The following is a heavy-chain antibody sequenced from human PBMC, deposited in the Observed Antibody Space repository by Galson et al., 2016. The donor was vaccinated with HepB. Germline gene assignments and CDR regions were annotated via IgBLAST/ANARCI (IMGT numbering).Heavy chain of an antibody. CDR2: IFPGDSDI. CDR3: ARREGYCSGGRCNGFDY. Sequence: SGAEVKKPGESLKISCTGFGYTFSNYWIAWVRQMPGKGLEWMGIIFPGDSDIKYSPSFQGQVTISADKSISTAYLQWSSLKASDTATYYCARREGYCSGGRCNGFDYWGQGTLVSVSS. J-gene: IGHJ4*02. V-gene: IGHV5-51*01. CDR1: GYTFSNYW. D-gene: IGHD2-15*01.